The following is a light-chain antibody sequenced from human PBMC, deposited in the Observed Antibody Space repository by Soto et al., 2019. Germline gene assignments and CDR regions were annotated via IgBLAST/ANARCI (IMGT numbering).Light chain of an antibody. CDR2: WAS. Sequence: DIVMTQSPDSLAVSLGERATINCKSSQSVLYNSNNKNYLDWYQQKPGQPPKLLIYWASTRESGVPDRFSGSGSGTDFTLTISSLQAEDVAVYYCQQYYTIPFTFGGGTKVEIK. CDR3: QQYYTIPFT. V-gene: IGKV4-1*01. J-gene: IGKJ4*01. CDR1: QSVLYNSNNKNY.